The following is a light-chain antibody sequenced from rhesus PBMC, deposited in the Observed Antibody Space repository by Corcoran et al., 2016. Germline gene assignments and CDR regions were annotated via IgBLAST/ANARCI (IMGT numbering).Light chain of an antibody. CDR2: KAS. CDR1: ENVNNY. Sequence: DIQMTQSPSSLSASVGDRVTITCRASENVNNYLNWYQQKPGKSPKPRIYKASNLESGVPSRFSGSGSGTDYTFTISSLQPEDVATYYWQHGYGSPWTFGQGTNVEIK. J-gene: IGKJ1*01. V-gene: IGKV1-74*01. CDR3: QHGYGSPWT.